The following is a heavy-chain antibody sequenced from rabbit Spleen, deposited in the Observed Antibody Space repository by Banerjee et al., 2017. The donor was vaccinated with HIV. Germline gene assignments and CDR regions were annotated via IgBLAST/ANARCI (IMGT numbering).Heavy chain of an antibody. V-gene: IGHV1S45*01. CDR3: ARDTSSSFSSYGMDL. Sequence: QQQLEESGGGLVKPGGTLTLTCKASGLDFSSTYWICWVRQAPGKGLEWIACIDTGSSGFTYFATWAKGRFTISKTSSTTVTLQVTRLTAADTATYFCARDTSSSFSSYGMDLWGPGTLVTVS. CDR2: IDTGSSGFT. J-gene: IGHJ6*01. CDR1: GLDFSSTYW. D-gene: IGHD1-1*01.